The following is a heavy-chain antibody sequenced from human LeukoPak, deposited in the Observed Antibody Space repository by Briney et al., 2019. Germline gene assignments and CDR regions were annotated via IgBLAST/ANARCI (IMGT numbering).Heavy chain of an antibody. J-gene: IGHJ6*02. CDR1: VGTFTTYA. V-gene: IGHV1-18*01. CDR2: ISAYNGNT. D-gene: IGHD2-2*01. CDR3: ARYGDIVVVPAGPSYYYYGMDV. Sequence: GASVRVSCKAAVGTFTTYAVSWVRQAPGQGLEWMGWISAYNGNTNYAQKLQGRVTMTTDTSTSTAYMELRSVRSDDTAVYYCARYGDIVVVPAGPSYYYYGMDVWGQGTTVTVSS.